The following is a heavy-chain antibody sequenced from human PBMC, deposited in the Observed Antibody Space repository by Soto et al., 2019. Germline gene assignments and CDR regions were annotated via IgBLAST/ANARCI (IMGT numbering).Heavy chain of an antibody. CDR1: GGSISGSS. CDR2: IYHSGST. J-gene: IGHJ5*01. Sequence: PSETLSLTCTVSGGSISGSSWSWIRQPPGKELEWIAYIYHSGSTNYNPSLNSRVTISVDTSKSQFSLNLISVTAADTAVYYCARVPWASGERGFGWFDSWGQGTLVTVSS. V-gene: IGHV4-59*01. CDR3: ARVPWASGERGFGWFDS. D-gene: IGHD6-19*01.